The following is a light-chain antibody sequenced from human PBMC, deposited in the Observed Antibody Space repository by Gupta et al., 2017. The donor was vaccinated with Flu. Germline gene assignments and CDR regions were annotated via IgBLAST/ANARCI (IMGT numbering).Light chain of an antibody. Sequence: EIVMTQSPATLSVSPGEIDTLSFRARQSVSNNLAWYQQKPGQAPRLLIYDASTRATDIPARFSGSGSGTEFTLTISSLQSEDSAVYYCQQNDNWPSFTFGPGTKVDIK. CDR3: QQNDNWPSFT. CDR1: QSVSNN. V-gene: IGKV3-15*01. J-gene: IGKJ3*01. CDR2: DAS.